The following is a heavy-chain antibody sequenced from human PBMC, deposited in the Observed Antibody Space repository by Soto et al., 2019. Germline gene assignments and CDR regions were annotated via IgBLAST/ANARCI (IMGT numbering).Heavy chain of an antibody. CDR3: ARREYSYGYFDC. CDR2: IYSDDSDS. D-gene: IGHD5-12*01. J-gene: IGHJ4*02. CDR1: GYRFNTYW. V-gene: IGHV5-51*06. Sequence: DSLKISCKAYGYRFNTYWIAWVRQMPGKGLEWMGIIYSDDSDSRDSPSFQGDITISVDKSTTTAYLEWSSLKASDTAVYYCARREYSYGYFDCWGQGTKVTVSS.